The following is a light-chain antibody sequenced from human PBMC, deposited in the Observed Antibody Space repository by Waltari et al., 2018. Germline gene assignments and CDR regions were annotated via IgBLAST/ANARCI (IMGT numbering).Light chain of an antibody. CDR2: WSS. J-gene: IGKJ5*01. CDR1: PSVLYSSNNKNY. CDR3: QQYYSGPFT. V-gene: IGKV4-1*01. Sequence: DIVMTQSPDSLAVSLGERATIHCKSSPSVLYSSNNKNYLTWYQQKPGQPPKLLIYWSSTREAGVPNRFTGSGSGTDFTLTISSLQAEDVAVYYCQQYYSGPFTFGQGTRLEIK.